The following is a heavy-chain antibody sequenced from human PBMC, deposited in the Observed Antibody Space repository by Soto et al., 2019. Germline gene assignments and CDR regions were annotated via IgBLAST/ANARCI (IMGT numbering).Heavy chain of an antibody. CDR1: GGSLSSSAYS. D-gene: IGHD3-22*01. V-gene: IGHV4-30-2*01. Sequence: SETLSLTCAVSGGSLSSSAYSWSWIRQPPGKGLEWVGYIYHEGSTYYNPSLKGRATISVDRSKNYFSLKLSSVTAADTGVYFCARGRSTSGYPNFDPWGQGTLVTVSS. CDR3: ARGRSTSGYPNFDP. J-gene: IGHJ5*02. CDR2: IYHEGST.